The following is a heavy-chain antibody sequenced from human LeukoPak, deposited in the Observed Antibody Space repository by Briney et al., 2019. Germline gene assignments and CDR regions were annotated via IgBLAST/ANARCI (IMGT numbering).Heavy chain of an antibody. CDR2: ISRSGTT. V-gene: IGHV4-30-4*01. D-gene: IGHD2-2*01. CDR3: ASYCSSSSCHGYFPH. Sequence: TSETLSLTCTVSAASVSSGDYYWSWIRQSPGNVLEWVGYISRSGTTHYNPSLKSRTTISIDTSKNQFTLHLTSVTAADTALYYCASYCSSSSCHGYFPHWGQGALVTAS. CDR1: AASVSSGDYY. J-gene: IGHJ1*01.